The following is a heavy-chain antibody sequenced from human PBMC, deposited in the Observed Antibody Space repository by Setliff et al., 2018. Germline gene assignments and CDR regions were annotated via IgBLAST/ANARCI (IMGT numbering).Heavy chain of an antibody. CDR2: IYWNDEK. Sequence: SGPTLVNPTQTLTLTCTFSGFSLSTSLVGVGWIRQPPGKALEWLALIYWNDEKRYSPSLKSRLTITKGTSKNQVVLTMTNMDPVDAATYYCAHIAGGGNSPRHDYWGQGTLVTVSS. J-gene: IGHJ4*02. V-gene: IGHV2-5*01. D-gene: IGHD2-21*01. CDR1: GFSLSTSLVG. CDR3: AHIAGGGNSPRHDY.